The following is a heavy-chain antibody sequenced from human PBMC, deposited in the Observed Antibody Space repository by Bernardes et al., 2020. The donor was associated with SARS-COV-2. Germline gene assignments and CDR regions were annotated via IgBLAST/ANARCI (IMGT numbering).Heavy chain of an antibody. Sequence: SLKVPCKASGGTFRNYAISWVRQAPGQGLEWMGGIIPIFGTANYAQKFQGRVTITADESTSTAYMELSSLRSEDTAVYYCAGEYGSGSYYKDAINYYGMDVWGQGTTVTVSS. V-gene: IGHV1-69*13. CDR2: IIPIFGTA. J-gene: IGHJ6*02. CDR1: GGTFRNYA. CDR3: AGEYGSGSYYKDAINYYGMDV. D-gene: IGHD3-10*01.